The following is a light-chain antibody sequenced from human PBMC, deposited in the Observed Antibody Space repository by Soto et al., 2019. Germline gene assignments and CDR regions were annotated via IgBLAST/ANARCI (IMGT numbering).Light chain of an antibody. V-gene: IGKV1-9*01. Sequence: IQLTQSPSSLSASVGDRVTITCRASQGIGRYLAWYQQKPGKAPKLLIYSASTLQSGVPPGFTGSGSGTEFTLTISCLQSEGFAVYYCQQYNNWPPFTFGQGTKVDIK. CDR2: SAS. CDR3: QQYNNWPPFT. J-gene: IGKJ1*01. CDR1: QGIGRY.